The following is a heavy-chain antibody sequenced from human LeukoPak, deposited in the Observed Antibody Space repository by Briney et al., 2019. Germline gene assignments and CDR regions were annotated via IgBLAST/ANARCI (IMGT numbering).Heavy chain of an antibody. V-gene: IGHV2-5*01. CDR1: GFSLSTSGVG. D-gene: IGHD6-13*01. CDR3: AHRSIAAAAFDY. J-gene: IGHJ4*02. CDR2: IYWNDDK. Sequence: SGPTLVKPTQTLTLTCTFSGFSLSTSGVGVGWIRQPPGKALEWLALIYWNDDKRCSPSLKSRLTITKDTSKNQVVLTMTNMDPVDTATYYCAHRSIAAAAFDYWGQGTLVTVSS.